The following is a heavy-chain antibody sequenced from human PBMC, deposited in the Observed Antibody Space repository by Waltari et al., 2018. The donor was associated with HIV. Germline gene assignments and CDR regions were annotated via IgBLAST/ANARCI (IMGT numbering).Heavy chain of an antibody. J-gene: IGHJ4*02. CDR1: GGSISSYY. D-gene: IGHD3-10*01. CDR2: IYYSGST. V-gene: IGHV4-59*01. CDR3: ARGSPMVEDY. Sequence: QVQLQESGPGLVKPSETLSLTCTVSGGSISSYYWSWIRQPPGKGLEWIGYIYYSGSTNYNPSLKIRVTISVDTSKNQFSLKLSSVTAADTAVYYCARGSPMVEDYWGQGTLVTVSS.